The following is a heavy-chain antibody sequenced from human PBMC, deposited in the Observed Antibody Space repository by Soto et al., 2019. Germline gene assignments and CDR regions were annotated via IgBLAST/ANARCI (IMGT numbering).Heavy chain of an antibody. CDR1: GGSISSYY. D-gene: IGHD4-17*01. J-gene: IGHJ4*02. V-gene: IGHV4-59*01. Sequence: QVQLQESGPGLVKPSETLSLTCTVSGGSISSYYWSWIRQPPGKGLEWIGYIYYSGSTNYNPSLKSRVTISVDTSKNQFSLKLSSVTAADTAVYYCARARIATTVVTPGYYFDYWGQGTLVTVSS. CDR3: ARARIATTVVTPGYYFDY. CDR2: IYYSGST.